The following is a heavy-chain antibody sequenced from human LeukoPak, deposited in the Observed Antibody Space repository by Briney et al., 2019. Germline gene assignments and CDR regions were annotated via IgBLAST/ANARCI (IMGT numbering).Heavy chain of an antibody. D-gene: IGHD5-18*01. CDR1: GFTFTNSA. Sequence: PGGSLRLSCAASGFTFTNSALSWVRQAPGKGLQWASDISGSGGSTYYADSVKGRFTISRDNSKNTLYLQMNSLRAEDTAVYYCAKRIQSAMATGYWGQGTLVTVSS. CDR2: ISGSGGST. CDR3: AKRIQSAMATGY. J-gene: IGHJ4*02. V-gene: IGHV3-23*01.